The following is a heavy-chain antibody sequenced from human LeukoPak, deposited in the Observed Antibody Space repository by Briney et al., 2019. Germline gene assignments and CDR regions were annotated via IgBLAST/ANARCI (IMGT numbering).Heavy chain of an antibody. D-gene: IGHD3-10*01. CDR1: GGTFSSYA. CDR2: IIPIFGTA. CDR3: ARATMVRGVIMKYFDY. J-gene: IGHJ4*02. V-gene: IGHV1-69*05. Sequence: SVKVSCKASGGTFSSYAISWVRQAPGQGLEWMGGIIPIFGTANYAQKFQGRVTITTDESTSTAYMELSSLRSEDTAVYYCARATMVRGVIMKYFDYWGQGTLVSVSS.